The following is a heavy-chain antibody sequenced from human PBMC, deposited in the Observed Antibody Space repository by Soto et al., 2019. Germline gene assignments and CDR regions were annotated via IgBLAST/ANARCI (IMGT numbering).Heavy chain of an antibody. CDR3: ARQIYDSDTGPNFQYYFDS. D-gene: IGHD3-22*01. J-gene: IGHJ4*02. Sequence: GESLKISCKGSEYSFAGYWITWVRQKPGKVLEWMGRIDPSDSQTYYSPSFRGHVTISVTKSITTVFLQWSSLRASDTAMYYCARQIYDSDTGPNFQYYFDSWGQGTPVTVSS. CDR1: EYSFAGYW. CDR2: IDPSDSQT. V-gene: IGHV5-10-1*01.